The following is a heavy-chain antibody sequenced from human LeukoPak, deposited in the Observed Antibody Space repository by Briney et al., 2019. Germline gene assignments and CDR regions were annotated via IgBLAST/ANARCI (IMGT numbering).Heavy chain of an antibody. CDR3: ARGAPIETTSYDY. CDR1: GYTFTSYG. D-gene: IGHD1-7*01. V-gene: IGHV1-18*01. Sequence: TSVKVSFKASGYTFTSYGISWVRQGPGQGLEWMGWISAYNGNTNYAQKLQGRVTMTTDTSTSTAYMELRSLRSDDAAVYYCARGAPIETTSYDYWGQGTLVTVSS. J-gene: IGHJ4*02. CDR2: ISAYNGNT.